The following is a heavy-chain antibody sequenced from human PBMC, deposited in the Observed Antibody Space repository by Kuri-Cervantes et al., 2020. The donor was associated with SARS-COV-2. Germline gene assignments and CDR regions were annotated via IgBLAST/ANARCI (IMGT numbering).Heavy chain of an antibody. D-gene: IGHD1-26*01. CDR2: IYTGDKT. CDR3: AKDLKWDLAAEYFDY. J-gene: IGHJ4*02. Sequence: LSLTCAASGFTVSGNYMSWVRQAPEKGLEWLSVIYTGDKTYYADSVKGRFTISRDNSKNTLYLQMSTLRAEDTALYFCAKDLKWDLAAEYFDYWGQGTPVTVSS. CDR1: GFTVSGNY. V-gene: IGHV3-53*01.